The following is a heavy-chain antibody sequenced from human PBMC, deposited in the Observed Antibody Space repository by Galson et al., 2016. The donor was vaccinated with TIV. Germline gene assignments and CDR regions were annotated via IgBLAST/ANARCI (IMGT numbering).Heavy chain of an antibody. J-gene: IGHJ4*02. V-gene: IGHV3-53*01. CDR3: AREGRGAADPNNFDC. Sequence: SLRLSCAASGFAVSYKHMIWVRQTPGKGLEWVSRLYSGDTTKYADSVKGRFTISRDNSKSTLYHQRNSLKVEDTAVYYCAREGRGAADPNNFDCWGQGTLVTVAS. CDR2: LYSGDTT. D-gene: IGHD1-26*01. CDR1: GFAVSYKH.